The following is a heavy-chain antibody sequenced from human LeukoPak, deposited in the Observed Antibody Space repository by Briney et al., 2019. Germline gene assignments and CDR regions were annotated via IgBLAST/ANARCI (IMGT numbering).Heavy chain of an antibody. CDR1: GFTFSSYE. CDR2: ISSSSSTI. D-gene: IGHD2-15*01. Sequence: GGSLRLSCAASGFTFSSYEMNWVRQAPGKGLEWVSYISSSSSTIYYADSVKGRFTISRDNAKNSLFLQMNTLRAEDTAVYYCARDLSPDPIVVVVAATGFDYWGQGTLVTVSS. V-gene: IGHV3-48*01. CDR3: ARDLSPDPIVVVVAATGFDY. J-gene: IGHJ4*02.